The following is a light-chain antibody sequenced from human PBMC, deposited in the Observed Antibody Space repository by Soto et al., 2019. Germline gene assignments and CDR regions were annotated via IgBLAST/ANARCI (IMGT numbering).Light chain of an antibody. Sequence: DIVMTQSPDSLAVSLGERATINCKSSQSALYNSDNKNYLAWYQQKAGQPPKLLIYWASTRDSGVPDRFSGSGSGEDFTLTINNLQAEDVAVYYCQQYYTTLSFGGGTKVEIK. V-gene: IGKV4-1*01. CDR2: WAS. J-gene: IGKJ4*01. CDR3: QQYYTTLS. CDR1: QSALYNSDNKNY.